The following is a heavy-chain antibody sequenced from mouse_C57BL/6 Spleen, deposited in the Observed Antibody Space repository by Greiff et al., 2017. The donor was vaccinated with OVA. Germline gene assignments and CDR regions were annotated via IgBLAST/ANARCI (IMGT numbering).Heavy chain of an antibody. J-gene: IGHJ3*01. CDR1: GFTFSDYG. Sequence: EVHLVASGGGLVKPGGSLKLSCAASGFTFSDYGMHWCRQAPAKGLVWVSYISSRSSTIYYADTVKGRFTISRDNAKNTLFLQMTSLRSEETAMYYCARGERWFAYWGQGTLVTVSA. CDR3: ARGERWFAY. CDR2: ISSRSSTI. V-gene: IGHV5-17*01.